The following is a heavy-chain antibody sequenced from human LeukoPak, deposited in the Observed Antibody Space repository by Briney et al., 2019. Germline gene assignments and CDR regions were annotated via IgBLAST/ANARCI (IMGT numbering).Heavy chain of an antibody. CDR3: ARAPVVVVIAAAQRHWFDP. V-gene: IGHV1-2*02. Sequence: ASVKVSCKASGYTFTGYYLHWVRQAPGQGLEWMGWINPNGGGTDCAQKFQGRVTMTRDTSISTAYMELSSLRSDDTAVYYCARAPVVVVIAAAQRHWFDPWGQGTLVTVSS. CDR1: GYTFTGYY. J-gene: IGHJ5*02. CDR2: INPNGGGT. D-gene: IGHD2-15*01.